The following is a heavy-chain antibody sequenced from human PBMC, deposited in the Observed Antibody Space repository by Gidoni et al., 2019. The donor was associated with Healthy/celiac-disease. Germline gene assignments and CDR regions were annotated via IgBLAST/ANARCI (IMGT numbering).Heavy chain of an antibody. CDR3: TRDSGELTNTVTTS. J-gene: IGHJ4*02. CDR2: IRSKAYGGTT. V-gene: IGHV3-49*05. Sequence: EVQLVESGGGLVKPGRSLRLSCTASGFTFGDYAMSWFRQAPGKGLEWVGFIRSKAYGGTTEYAASVKGRFTISRDDSKSIAYLQINSLKTEDTAVYYCTRDSGELTNTVTTSWGQGTLVTVSS. CDR1: GFTFGDYA. D-gene: IGHD4-17*01.